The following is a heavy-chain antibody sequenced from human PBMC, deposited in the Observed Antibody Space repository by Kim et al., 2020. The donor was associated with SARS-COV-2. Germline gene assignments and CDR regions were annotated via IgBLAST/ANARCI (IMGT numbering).Heavy chain of an antibody. D-gene: IGHD6-13*01. V-gene: IGHV1-3*01. CDR3: ARDLSLAAAGSPGFDY. Sequence: ASVKVSCKASGYTFTSYAMHWVRQAPGQRLEWMGWINAGNGNTKYSQKFQGRVTITRYTSASTAYMELSSLRSEDTAVYYCARDLSLAAAGSPGFDYWGQGTLVTVSS. J-gene: IGHJ4*02. CDR2: INAGNGNT. CDR1: GYTFTSYA.